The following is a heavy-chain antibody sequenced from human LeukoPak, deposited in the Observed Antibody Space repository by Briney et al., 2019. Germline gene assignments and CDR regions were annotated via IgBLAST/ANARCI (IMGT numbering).Heavy chain of an antibody. J-gene: IGHJ4*02. CDR1: GVSFSDYY. CDR3: ARGGPAHYYFDY. CDR2: INHSRST. V-gene: IGHV4-34*01. Sequence: SETLSLTCAVYGVSFSDYYWSWIRQPPGKGLEWIGEINHSRSTNYNPSLKSRVTISVDTSKNQFSLKLSSVTAADTAVYYCARGGPAHYYFDYWGQGTLVTVSS.